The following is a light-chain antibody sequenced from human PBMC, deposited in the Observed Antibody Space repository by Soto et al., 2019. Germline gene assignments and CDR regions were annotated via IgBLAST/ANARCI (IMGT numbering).Light chain of an antibody. V-gene: IGKV3-20*01. Sequence: EIVLTHSPGTLSFSPGERATLSFRASQTFSNSFLSWFQQIPGQAPRLLIYGASSRAIGIPDRFSGSGSGTDFTLTISRLEPEDFAVYYCQQYGSSPATFGQGTKVDIK. J-gene: IGKJ1*01. CDR3: QQYGSSPAT. CDR1: QTFSNSF. CDR2: GAS.